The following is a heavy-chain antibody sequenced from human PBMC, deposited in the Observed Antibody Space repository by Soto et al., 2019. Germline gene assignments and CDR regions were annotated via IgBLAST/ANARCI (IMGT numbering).Heavy chain of an antibody. Sequence: EVQLVESGGGLVKPGGSLRLSCAASGFTFSSYSMNWVRRAPGKGLEWVSSISSSSSYIYYADSVKGRFTISRDNAKNSLYLQMNSLRAEDTAVYYCARDGNRYCSGGSCWGQGTLVTVSS. J-gene: IGHJ4*02. CDR3: ARDGNRYCSGGSC. V-gene: IGHV3-21*01. CDR2: ISSSSSYI. CDR1: GFTFSSYS. D-gene: IGHD2-15*01.